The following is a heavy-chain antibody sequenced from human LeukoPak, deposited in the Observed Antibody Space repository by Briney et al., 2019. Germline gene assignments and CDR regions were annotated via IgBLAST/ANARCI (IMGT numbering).Heavy chain of an antibody. Sequence: GGSLRLSCAASGFTFSSYEMNWVRQAPGKGLEWVSLISWDGGNTYYSDSVKGRFTISRDNSKDSLYLQMSSLRTEDTALYYCAKVRGSGYDRGGFDYWGQGTLVTVSS. J-gene: IGHJ4*02. CDR3: AKVRGSGYDRGGFDY. CDR2: ISWDGGNT. V-gene: IGHV3-43*01. CDR1: GFTFSSYE. D-gene: IGHD5-12*01.